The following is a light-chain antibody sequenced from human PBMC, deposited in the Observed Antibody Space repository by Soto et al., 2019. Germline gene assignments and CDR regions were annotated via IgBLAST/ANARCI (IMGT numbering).Light chain of an antibody. CDR2: DVS. CDR1: SSDIGNYKY. J-gene: IGLJ3*02. Sequence: QSALTQPASVSGSPGQSITISCTGTSSDIGNYKYVSWYQQHPGKAPKLMIYDVSNRPSGVSDRFSGSKSANTASLTISGLQPEDEADYYCSSYTTSNTLTVFGGGTKLTVL. V-gene: IGLV2-14*03. CDR3: SSYTTSNTLTV.